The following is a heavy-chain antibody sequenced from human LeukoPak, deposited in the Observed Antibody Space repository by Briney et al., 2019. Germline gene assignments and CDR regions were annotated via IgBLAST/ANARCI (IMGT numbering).Heavy chain of an antibody. CDR3: AKDPIAVAGNNYYRMDV. J-gene: IGHJ6*02. V-gene: IGHV3-30*18. CDR1: GFTFSSYG. CDR2: ISYDGSNK. D-gene: IGHD6-19*01. Sequence: GGSLRLSCAASGFTFSSYGMYWVRQAPGKGLEGVAVISYDGSNKYYADSVKGRFTISRDNSKNTLYLQMNSLRAEDTAVYYCAKDPIAVAGNNYYRMDVWGQGTTVTVSS.